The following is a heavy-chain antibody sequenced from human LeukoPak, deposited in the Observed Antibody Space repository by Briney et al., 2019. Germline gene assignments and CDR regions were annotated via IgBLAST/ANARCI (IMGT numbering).Heavy chain of an antibody. Sequence: GGSLRLSCAASGFTFSSYGMHWVRQAPGKGLGWVAVISYDGSNKYYADSVKGRFTISRDNSKNTLYLQMNSLRAEDTAVYYCARDRLQDEYFDYWGQGTLVTVSS. D-gene: IGHD4-11*01. CDR3: ARDRLQDEYFDY. CDR2: ISYDGSNK. V-gene: IGHV3-30*03. J-gene: IGHJ4*02. CDR1: GFTFSSYG.